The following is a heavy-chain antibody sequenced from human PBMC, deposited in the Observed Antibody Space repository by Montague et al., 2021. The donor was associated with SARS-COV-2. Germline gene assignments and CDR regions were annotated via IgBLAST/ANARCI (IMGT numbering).Heavy chain of an antibody. Sequence: TLSLTCTVSGASISTGIYYWSWIRQPAGKGLEWIGRIRTTGHTDYNSSLESRVFMSVDTSTNQFSLSLTSVTAADTAVYFCARFGSGTLECDLWGQGTLVTVSS. CDR2: IRTTGHT. D-gene: IGHD1-26*01. J-gene: IGHJ5*02. V-gene: IGHV4-61*02. CDR3: ARFGSGTLECDL. CDR1: GASISTGIYY.